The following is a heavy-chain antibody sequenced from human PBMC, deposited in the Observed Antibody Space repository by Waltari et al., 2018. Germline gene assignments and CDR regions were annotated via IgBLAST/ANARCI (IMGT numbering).Heavy chain of an antibody. V-gene: IGHV2-5*02. Sequence: QITLKESGPTLVKPTQTLTLTCTFSGFSLSTSGVGVGWIRQPPGKALEWLALIYWDDDKRYSPALKSRLTINKDTSKNQVVLTMTNMDPVDTATYYCAHRLGRRGLGEVDYWGQGTLVTVSS. CDR1: GFSLSTSGVG. J-gene: IGHJ4*02. CDR3: AHRLGRRGLGEVDY. D-gene: IGHD4-17*01. CDR2: IYWDDDK.